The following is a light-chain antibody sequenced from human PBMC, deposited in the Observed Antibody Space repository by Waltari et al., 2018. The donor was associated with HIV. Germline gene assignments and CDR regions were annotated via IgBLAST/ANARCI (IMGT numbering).Light chain of an antibody. CDR2: EVS. CDR3: SSYTSSSTYV. J-gene: IGLJ1*01. V-gene: IGLV2-14*01. CDR1: SSDVGGYNY. Sequence: QSGLTQPASVSGSPGQSITISCTGTSSDVGGYNYVSWYQQHPGKAPKLMIYEVSNRTSGVSNRLSGSKSGNTASLTISGLQAGDEADYYCSSYTSSSTYVFGTGTKVTVL.